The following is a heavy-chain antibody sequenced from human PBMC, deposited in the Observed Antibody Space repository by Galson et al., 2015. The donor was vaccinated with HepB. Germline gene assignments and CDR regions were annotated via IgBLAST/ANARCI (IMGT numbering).Heavy chain of an antibody. V-gene: IGHV4-39*07. D-gene: IGHD5-12*01. Sequence: LSLTCSVSGGSITSTTYYWGWIRQPPGKGLEWIGNVHYRGSTNYNPSLKRRVTISVDTSKNQFSLRLSSLTAADTAVYYCARDVSGNAGGGGMDVWGQGTTVTVSS. CDR1: GGSITSTTYY. CDR2: VHYRGST. J-gene: IGHJ6*02. CDR3: ARDVSGNAGGGGMDV.